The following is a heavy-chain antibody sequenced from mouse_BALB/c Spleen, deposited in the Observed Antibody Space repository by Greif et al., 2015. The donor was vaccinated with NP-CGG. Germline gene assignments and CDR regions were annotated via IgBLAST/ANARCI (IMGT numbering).Heavy chain of an antibody. Sequence: QVQLKDSGAELAKPGASVKMSCKASGYTFTSYWMHWVKQRPGQGLEWIGYINPSTGYTEYNQKLKDKATLTADKSSSTAYMQLSSLTSEDSAVYYCASSYYYGSSYYAMDYWGQGTSVTVSS. V-gene: IGHV1-7*01. CDR3: ASSYYYGSSYYAMDY. J-gene: IGHJ4*01. D-gene: IGHD1-1*01. CDR1: GYTFTSYW. CDR2: INPSTGYT.